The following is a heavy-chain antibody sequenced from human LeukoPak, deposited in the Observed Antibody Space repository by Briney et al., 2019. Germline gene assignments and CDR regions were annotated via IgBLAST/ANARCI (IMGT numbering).Heavy chain of an antibody. CDR2: IYTSGST. CDR1: GGSISSYY. J-gene: IGHJ4*02. Sequence: PSETLSLTCTVSGGSISSYYWSWLRQPAGKGLEWIGRIYTSGSTNYNPSLKSRVTMSVDTSKNQFSLKLSSVTAADTAVYYCAREGRSIFGVANKPFDYWGQGTLVTVSS. V-gene: IGHV4-4*07. D-gene: IGHD3-3*01. CDR3: AREGRSIFGVANKPFDY.